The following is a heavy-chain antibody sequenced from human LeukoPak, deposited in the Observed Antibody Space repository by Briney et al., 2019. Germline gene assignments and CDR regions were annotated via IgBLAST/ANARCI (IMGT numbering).Heavy chain of an antibody. V-gene: IGHV1-18*04. CDR2: ISAYNGNT. D-gene: IGHD2-8*02. CDR3: ARVKGLPGDYYYGMDV. CDR1: GYTFTSYG. J-gene: IGHJ6*04. Sequence: ASVKVSCKASGYTFTSYGISWVRQAPGQGLEWMGWISAYNGNTNYAQKLQGRVTMTTDTSTSTAYMELRSLRSDDTAVYCCARVKGLPGDYYYGMDVWGKGTTVTVSS.